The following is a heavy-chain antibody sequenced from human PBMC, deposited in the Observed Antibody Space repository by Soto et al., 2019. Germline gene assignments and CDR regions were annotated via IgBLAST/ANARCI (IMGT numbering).Heavy chain of an antibody. D-gene: IGHD4-17*01. J-gene: IGHJ4*02. Sequence: SETLSLTCTVYGGSIGSYHWSWVRQPPGKGLEWIASVYYTGTTNYNPSLGSRVTISIDAPGNRFSMEITSVTAADTAIYYCARDTVLTGMFDFWGQGTLVTVSS. CDR1: GGSIGSYH. CDR3: ARDTVLTGMFDF. V-gene: IGHV4-59*01. CDR2: VYYTGTT.